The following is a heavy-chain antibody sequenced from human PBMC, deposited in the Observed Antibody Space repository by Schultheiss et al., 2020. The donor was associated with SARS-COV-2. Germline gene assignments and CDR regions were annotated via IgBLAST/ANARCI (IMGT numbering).Heavy chain of an antibody. J-gene: IGHJ4*02. CDR1: GGSISSGSYY. Sequence: SETLSLTCTVSGGSISSGSYYWSWIRQPAGKGLEWIGHLHTSGSTNYNPSLKSRVTISVDTSKNQFSLKLSSVTAADTAVYYCARGVGGAAAETVDYWGQGTLVTVSS. V-gene: IGHV4-61*09. CDR2: LHTSGST. CDR3: ARGVGGAAAETVDY. D-gene: IGHD6-13*01.